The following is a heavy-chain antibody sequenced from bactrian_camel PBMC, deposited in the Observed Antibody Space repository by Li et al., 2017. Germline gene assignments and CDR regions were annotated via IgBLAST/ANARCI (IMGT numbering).Heavy chain of an antibody. D-gene: IGHD4*01. Sequence: WCCLAPGNECELVSTLMRDGATRYSGSVEGRFTITWDQSENTLYLQMNSLKPEDTAMYYCAAMRNLKNPSDCWLSSHCHRGGCFRYWGQGTQVTVS. J-gene: IGHJ4*01. CDR2: LMRDGAT. CDR3: AAMRNLKNPSDCWLSSHCHRGGCFRY. V-gene: IGHV3S55*01.